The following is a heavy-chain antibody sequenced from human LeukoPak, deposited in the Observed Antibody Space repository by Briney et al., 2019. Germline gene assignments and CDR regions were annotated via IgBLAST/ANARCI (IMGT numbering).Heavy chain of an antibody. CDR1: GYIFANYW. J-gene: IGHJ4*02. Sequence: PGESLKISCKGSGYIFANYWIAWVRQMPGKGLEWMGIIYPADSDTTYRPSFQGQVTISADKSISTAYLHCSSLKASDTAIYYCARAVGSREAGFDYWGQGTLVTVSS. V-gene: IGHV5-51*01. D-gene: IGHD6-13*01. CDR2: IYPADSDT. CDR3: ARAVGSREAGFDY.